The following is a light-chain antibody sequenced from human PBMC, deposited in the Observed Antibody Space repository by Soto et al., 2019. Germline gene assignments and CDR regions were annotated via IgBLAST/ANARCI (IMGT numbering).Light chain of an antibody. CDR1: SSDVGGFNS. J-gene: IGLJ2*01. Sequence: QSVLAQPRSVSGSPGQSVTISCTGTSSDVGGFNSVSWYQHHPFKAPKLLISDVTNRPSGVPDRFSGSKSFNTAFLTISGLQTEDEADYYCCSYADTYSVFGVGTKVTVL. CDR2: DVT. V-gene: IGLV2-11*01. CDR3: CSYADTYSV.